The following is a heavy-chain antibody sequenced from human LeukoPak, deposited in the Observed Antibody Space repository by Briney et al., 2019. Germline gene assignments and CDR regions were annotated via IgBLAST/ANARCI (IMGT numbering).Heavy chain of an antibody. CDR3: VKKEGSQGVRGLITS. CDR1: GFTFSSYG. V-gene: IGHV3-23*01. D-gene: IGHD3-10*01. Sequence: GGSLRLSCAASGFTFSSYGMSWVRQAPGEGLEWVSAFAGSGGSTNYADSVKGRFTISRDNSKNTLYLQMNRLRAEDTAVYYCVKKEGSQGVRGLITSWGQGTLVTVSS. J-gene: IGHJ5*02. CDR2: FAGSGGST.